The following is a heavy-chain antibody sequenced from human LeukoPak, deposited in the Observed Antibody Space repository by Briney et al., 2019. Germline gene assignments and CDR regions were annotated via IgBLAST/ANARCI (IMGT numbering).Heavy chain of an antibody. CDR1: EFTFRSYE. J-gene: IGHJ4*02. CDR2: ISSSGNTI. V-gene: IGHV3-48*03. D-gene: IGHD2-15*01. CDR3: ARGRYCSGHNCYFDY. Sequence: PGGSLRLSCAASEFTFRSYEMNWVRQAPGKGLEWVSYISSSGNTIYYVDSVKGRFTISRDNAKNSLYLQMNSPRAEDTAVYYCARGRYCSGHNCYFDYWGQGTLVTVSS.